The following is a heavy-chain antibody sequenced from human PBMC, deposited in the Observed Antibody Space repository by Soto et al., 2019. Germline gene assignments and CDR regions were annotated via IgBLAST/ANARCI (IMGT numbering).Heavy chain of an antibody. J-gene: IGHJ6*03. D-gene: IGHD1-20*01. Sequence: ASVKVSCKASGYTFTSYDINWVRQATGQGLEWMGWMNPNSGNTGYAQKFQGRVTMTRNTSISTAYMELSSLRSEDTAVYYCARAGYNWNLEYYYYYYMDVWGKGTTVTVSS. CDR2: MNPNSGNT. CDR1: GYTFTSYD. V-gene: IGHV1-8*01. CDR3: ARAGYNWNLEYYYYYYMDV.